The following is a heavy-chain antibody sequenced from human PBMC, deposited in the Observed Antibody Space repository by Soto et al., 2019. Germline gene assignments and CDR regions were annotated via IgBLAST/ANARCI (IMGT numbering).Heavy chain of an antibody. CDR2: IYYSGST. D-gene: IGHD3-3*01. J-gene: IGHJ5*02. V-gene: IGHV4-59*01. CDR1: GGSISSYY. Sequence: QVQLQESGPGLVKPSETLSLTCTVSGGSISSYYWSWIRQPPGKGLEWIGYIYYSGSTNYNPSLKRRVTISVDTSKNQFSLKLSSVTAADTAVYYCARDHGITIFGVVLPANWFDPWGQGTLVTVSS. CDR3: ARDHGITIFGVVLPANWFDP.